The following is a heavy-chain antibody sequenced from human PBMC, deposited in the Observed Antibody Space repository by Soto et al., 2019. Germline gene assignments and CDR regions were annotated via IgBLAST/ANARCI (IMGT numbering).Heavy chain of an antibody. CDR2: IYYSGST. CDR1: GGSISSSSYY. D-gene: IGHD3-9*01. Sequence: ETLSLTCTVSGGSISSSSYYWGWIRQPPGKGLEWIGSIYYSGSTYYNPSLKSRVTISVDTSKNQFSLKLSSVTAADTAVYYCAIHAGYYNPTYYSYMDVWGKGTSDTVS. J-gene: IGHJ6*03. V-gene: IGHV4-39*01. CDR3: AIHAGYYNPTYYSYMDV.